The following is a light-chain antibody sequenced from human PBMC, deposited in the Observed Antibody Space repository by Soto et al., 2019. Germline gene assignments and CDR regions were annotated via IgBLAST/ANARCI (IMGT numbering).Light chain of an antibody. CDR1: QTVDSTY. Sequence: EVVLTQSPGTLSLSPGERATLSCRASQTVDSTYLAWYQQKPGQAPRLLIYRASSRAAGVPDRFSGSGSGTDFTLTISNLDPEDFAVYSCQQYDTSPPLYTFGQGTKLEIK. V-gene: IGKV3-20*01. CDR2: RAS. CDR3: QQYDTSPPLYT. J-gene: IGKJ2*01.